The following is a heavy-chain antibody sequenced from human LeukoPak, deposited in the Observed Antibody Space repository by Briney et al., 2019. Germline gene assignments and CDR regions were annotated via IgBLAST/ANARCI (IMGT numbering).Heavy chain of an antibody. CDR2: IKQDGSEK. CDR1: GFTFSSYW. J-gene: IGHJ4*02. V-gene: IGHV3-7*01. Sequence: GGSLRLSCAASGFTFSSYWMSWVRQAPGKGLEWVANIKQDGSEKYYVDSVKGRFTISRDNAKNSLYLQMNSLRAEDTAVYYCAKDWGYSSSWSYYFDYWGQGTLVTVSS. CDR3: AKDWGYSSSWSYYFDY. D-gene: IGHD6-13*01.